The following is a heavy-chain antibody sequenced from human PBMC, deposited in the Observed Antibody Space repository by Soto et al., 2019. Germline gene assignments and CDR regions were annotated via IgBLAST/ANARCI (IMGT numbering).Heavy chain of an antibody. D-gene: IGHD3-10*01. Sequence: QVQLQESGPGLVKPSQTLSLTCTVSGGSISIGGYFWSWIRQYPGKGLEWIGHIYYNGSTYYNPSLKSRVTISIDTSKNQFSLRLTSVTAADTAVYYCATDEYFGSEIYFYCYGMDVWGQGTTVTVSS. V-gene: IGHV4-31*03. J-gene: IGHJ6*02. CDR3: ATDEYFGSEIYFYCYGMDV. CDR2: IYYNGST. CDR1: GGSISIGGYF.